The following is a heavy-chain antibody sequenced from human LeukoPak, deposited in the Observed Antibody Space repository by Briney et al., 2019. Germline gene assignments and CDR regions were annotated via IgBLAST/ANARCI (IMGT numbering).Heavy chain of an antibody. CDR1: GYTFTTYA. Sequence: GASVKVSCKASGYTFTTYAIHWVRQAPGQRLEWMGWINAGNGDTKHSQNFQGRVTITRDTSASTTYMELSSLRSEDTAVYYCARDPGSRSYWSNSGMDVWGQGTTVTVSS. J-gene: IGHJ6*02. V-gene: IGHV1-3*01. CDR3: ARDPGSRSYWSNSGMDV. D-gene: IGHD3-10*01. CDR2: INAGNGDT.